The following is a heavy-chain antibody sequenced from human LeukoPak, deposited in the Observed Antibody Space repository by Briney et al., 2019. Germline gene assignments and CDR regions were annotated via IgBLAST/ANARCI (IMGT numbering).Heavy chain of an antibody. CDR1: GGTFSSYA. Sequence: SVKVSCKASGGTFSSYAISWVRQAPGQGLEWMGGIIPIFGTANYAQKFQGRVTITADESTSTAYMELSSLRSEDTAVYYCARDRGGPRNWFDPWGQGTLVTVSS. V-gene: IGHV1-69*13. CDR3: ARDRGGPRNWFDP. D-gene: IGHD3-16*01. J-gene: IGHJ5*02. CDR2: IIPIFGTA.